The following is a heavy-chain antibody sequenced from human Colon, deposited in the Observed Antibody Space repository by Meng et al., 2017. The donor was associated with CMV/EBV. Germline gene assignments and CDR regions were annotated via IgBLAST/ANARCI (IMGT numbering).Heavy chain of an antibody. CDR3: ASPPRISIFGVDRGGMDV. V-gene: IGHV3-11*01. CDR1: GFTFTDYY. Sequence: GESLKISCAASGFTFTDYYMNWIRQAPGKGLEWVSYISSSGSTMYYADSVKGRFTISRDNAKNSLYLQMNSLRAEDTAVYYCASPPRISIFGVDRGGMDVWGQGTTVTVSS. J-gene: IGHJ6*02. CDR2: ISSSGSTM. D-gene: IGHD3-3*01.